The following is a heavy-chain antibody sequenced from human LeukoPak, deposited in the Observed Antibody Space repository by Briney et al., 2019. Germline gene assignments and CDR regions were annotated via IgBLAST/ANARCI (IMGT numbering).Heavy chain of an antibody. CDR1: GFSFSSYS. CDR2: ISVSTTYI. CDR3: ARGLYSSSP. J-gene: IGHJ4*02. D-gene: IGHD6-6*01. Sequence: GGSLRLSCAASGFSFSSYSMNWVRQAPGKGLEWVSSISVSTTYIYYADSAKGRFTISRDNAKNSLYLQMNSLRAEDTAVYYCARGLYSSSPWGQGTLVTVSS. V-gene: IGHV3-21*01.